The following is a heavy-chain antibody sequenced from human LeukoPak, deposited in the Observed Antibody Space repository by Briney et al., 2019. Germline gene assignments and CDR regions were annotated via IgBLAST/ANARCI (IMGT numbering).Heavy chain of an antibody. CDR2: IIPIFGTA. CDR1: GGTFSSYA. Sequence: ASVKVSCKASGGTFSSYAISWVRQAPGQGLEWMGGIIPIFGTANYAQKFQGRVTITADKSTSTAYMELSSLRSEDTAVYYCARLSVGTAMARDAFDIWGQGTMVTVPS. J-gene: IGHJ3*02. D-gene: IGHD5-18*01. CDR3: ARLSVGTAMARDAFDI. V-gene: IGHV1-69*06.